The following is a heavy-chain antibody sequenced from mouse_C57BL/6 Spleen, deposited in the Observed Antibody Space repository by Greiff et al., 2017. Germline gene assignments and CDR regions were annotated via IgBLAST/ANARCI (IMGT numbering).Heavy chain of an antibody. V-gene: IGHV1-80*01. J-gene: IGHJ2*01. CDR2: IYPGDGDT. CDR3: ARIITTVWYYFDY. CDR1: GYAFSSYW. Sequence: VQLQQSGAELVKPGASVKISCKASGYAFSSYWMNWVKQRPGKGLEWIGQIYPGDGDTNYNGKFKGKATLTADKSTSTAYMQLSSLTSEDSAVYFCARIITTVWYYFDYWGQGTTLTVSS. D-gene: IGHD1-1*01.